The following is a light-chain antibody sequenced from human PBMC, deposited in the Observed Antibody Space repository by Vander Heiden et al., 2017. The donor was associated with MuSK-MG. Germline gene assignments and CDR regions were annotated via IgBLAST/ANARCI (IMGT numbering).Light chain of an antibody. CDR1: QSISSY. CDR2: AAS. Sequence: DIQMTQSPSSLSASVGDRVTITCRASQSISSYLNWYQQKPGKAPKLLIYAASSLQSGVPSRFSGSGSGTDFTLTISRLQPEDFATYYCQQSDSTPPYFGGRTKVEIK. V-gene: IGKV1-39*01. J-gene: IGKJ4*01. CDR3: QQSDSTPPY.